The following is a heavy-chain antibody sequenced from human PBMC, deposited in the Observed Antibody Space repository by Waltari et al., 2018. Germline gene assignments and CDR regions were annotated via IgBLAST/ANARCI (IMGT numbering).Heavy chain of an antibody. D-gene: IGHD2-8*01. V-gene: IGHV1-2*04. CDR2: INPKSGGT. Sequence: QVQLVQSGAEVKKPGASVKVSCKASGYTFTGYYMHWVRQAPGQGLEWMGWINPKSGGTNYEQKLQGWVTMTRDTAISTAYMELSRRRSDDTAVYYCARSVGYCTNGVGRADAFDIWGQGTMVTVAS. CDR3: ARSVGYCTNGVGRADAFDI. CDR1: GYTFTGYY. J-gene: IGHJ3*02.